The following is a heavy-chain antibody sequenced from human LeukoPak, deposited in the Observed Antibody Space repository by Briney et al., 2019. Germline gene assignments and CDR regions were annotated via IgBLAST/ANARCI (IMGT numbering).Heavy chain of an antibody. V-gene: IGHV4-31*03. Sequence: SQPLSLPCTVSGGSISSGGYYWSWIRQHPGKGLEWIGYIYYSGSTYYNPSLKSRVTISVDTSKNQFSLKLSSVTAADTAVYYCARGQSSSWYGDYFDYWGQGTLVTASS. CDR2: IYYSGST. CDR1: GGSISSGGYY. CDR3: ARGQSSSWYGDYFDY. J-gene: IGHJ4*02. D-gene: IGHD6-13*01.